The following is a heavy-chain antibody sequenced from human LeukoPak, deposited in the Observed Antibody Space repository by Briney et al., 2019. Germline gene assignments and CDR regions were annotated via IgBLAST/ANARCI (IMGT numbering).Heavy chain of an antibody. D-gene: IGHD3-3*01. CDR1: GGSFSGYY. CDR3: ARGKRLLRFLEWLLFGAFDI. CDR2: INHSGST. V-gene: IGHV4-34*01. Sequence: PSETLSLTCAVYGGSFSGYYWSWIRQPPGKGLEWIGEINHSGSTNYNPSLKSRVTISVDTSKNQFSLKLSSVTAADTAVYYCARGKRLLRFLEWLLFGAFDIWGQGTMVTVSS. J-gene: IGHJ3*02.